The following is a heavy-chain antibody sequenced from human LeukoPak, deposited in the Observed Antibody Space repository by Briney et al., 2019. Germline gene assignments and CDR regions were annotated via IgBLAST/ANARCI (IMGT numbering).Heavy chain of an antibody. V-gene: IGHV3-33*08. J-gene: IGHJ4*02. CDR2: IWYDGRNK. D-gene: IGHD6-13*01. CDR1: GFPFSSYG. CDR3: ARERSRSYSISPDLDY. Sequence: GGSLRLSCAASGFPFSSYGMHWVRQAPGKGLEWVAVIWYDGRNKYYADSVKGRFTISRDNSKNTVYLQMNSLRAEDTAVYHCARERSRSYSISPDLDYWGQGTLVTVSS.